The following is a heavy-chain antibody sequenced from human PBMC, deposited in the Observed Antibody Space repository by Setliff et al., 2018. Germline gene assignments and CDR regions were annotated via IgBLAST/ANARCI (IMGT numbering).Heavy chain of an antibody. J-gene: IGHJ6*03. Sequence: PSETLSLTCTVSGGSISSGSYYWSWIRQPAGKGLEWIGHIYTSGSTNYNPSLKNRVTISVDTSKNQFSLKLSSVTAADTAVYYCARGLTPTINYYYYYMDVWGKGTTVTVSS. D-gene: IGHD3-9*01. CDR3: ARGLTPTINYYYYYMDV. CDR2: IYTSGST. CDR1: GGSISSGSYY. V-gene: IGHV4-61*09.